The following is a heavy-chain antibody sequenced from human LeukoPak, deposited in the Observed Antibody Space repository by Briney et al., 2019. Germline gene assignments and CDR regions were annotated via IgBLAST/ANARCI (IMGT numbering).Heavy chain of an antibody. J-gene: IGHJ4*02. CDR3: ASGASMAVADTTFDY. Sequence: ASVKVSCKASGYTFTSYGISWVRQAPGQGLEWMGWISAYNGNTNYAQKLQGRVTMTTDTSTSTAYMELRSLRSDDTAVYYCASGASMAVADTTFDYWGQGTLVTVSS. V-gene: IGHV1-18*01. D-gene: IGHD6-19*01. CDR2: ISAYNGNT. CDR1: GYTFTSYG.